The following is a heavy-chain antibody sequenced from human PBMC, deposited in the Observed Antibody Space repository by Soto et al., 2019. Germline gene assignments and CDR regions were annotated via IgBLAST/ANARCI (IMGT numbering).Heavy chain of an antibody. Sequence: GGSLRLSCAASGFTFSDYYMSWICQAPGKGLEWVSYISSSSSYTNYADSVKGRFTISRDNAKNSLYLHVNSLRAEDTAVYYCARTYSSSWYFDYWGQGTLVTVSS. CDR2: ISSSSSYT. CDR3: ARTYSSSWYFDY. V-gene: IGHV3-11*06. CDR1: GFTFSDYY. J-gene: IGHJ4*02. D-gene: IGHD6-13*01.